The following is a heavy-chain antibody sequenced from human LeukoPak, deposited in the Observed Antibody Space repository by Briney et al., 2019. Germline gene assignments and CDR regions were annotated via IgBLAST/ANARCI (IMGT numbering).Heavy chain of an antibody. CDR1: GVTFSSYA. V-gene: IGHV3-23*01. CDR3: AKLAMVRGVIITYYFDY. Sequence: GGSLRLSCAASGVTFSSYAMSWVRQAPGKGLEWVSAISGSGGSTYYADSVKGRFTISRDNSKNTLYLQMNSLRAEDTAVYYCAKLAMVRGVIITYYFDYWGQGTLVTVSS. J-gene: IGHJ4*02. CDR2: ISGSGGST. D-gene: IGHD3-10*01.